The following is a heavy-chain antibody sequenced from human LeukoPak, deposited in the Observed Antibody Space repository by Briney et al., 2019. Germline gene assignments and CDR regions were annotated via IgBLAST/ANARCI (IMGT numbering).Heavy chain of an antibody. CDR3: GRDGTVVNYDYYHMDV. J-gene: IGHJ6*03. CDR2: ISYDGSNK. CDR1: GFTFSSYA. D-gene: IGHD4-23*01. V-gene: IGHV3-30*04. Sequence: GGSLRLSCAASGFTFSSYAMHWVRQAPGKGLEWVVVISYDGSNKYYADSVKGRFTISRDNSKNTLYLQMNSLRAEDTAVYYCGRDGTVVNYDYYHMDVWGKGTTVTVSS.